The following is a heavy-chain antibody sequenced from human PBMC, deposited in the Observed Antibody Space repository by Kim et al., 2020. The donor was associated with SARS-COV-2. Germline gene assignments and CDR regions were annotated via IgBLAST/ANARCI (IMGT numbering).Heavy chain of an antibody. V-gene: IGHV3-30*04. Sequence: GGSLRLSCAASGFTFSSYAMHWVRQAPGKGLEWVAVISYDGSNKYYADSVKGRFTISRDISKNTLYLQMNSLRAEDTAVYYCARDPDVGGLFDYWGQGTLVTVSS. D-gene: IGHD1-26*01. CDR1: GFTFSSYA. CDR2: ISYDGSNK. CDR3: ARDPDVGGLFDY. J-gene: IGHJ4*02.